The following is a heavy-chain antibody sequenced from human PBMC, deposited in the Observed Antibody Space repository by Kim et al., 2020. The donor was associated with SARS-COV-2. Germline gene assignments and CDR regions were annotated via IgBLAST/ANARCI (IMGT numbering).Heavy chain of an antibody. D-gene: IGHD2-2*02. CDR1: GFTFSSYG. V-gene: IGHV3-33*05. CDR3: ARDRVPVYRDAFDI. CDR2: ISYDGSNK. Sequence: GGSLRLSCAASGFTFSSYGMHWVRQAPGKGLEWVAVISYDGSNKYYADSVKGRFTISRDNSKNTLYLQMNSLRAEDTAVYYCARDRVPVYRDAFDIWGQGTMVTVSS. J-gene: IGHJ3*02.